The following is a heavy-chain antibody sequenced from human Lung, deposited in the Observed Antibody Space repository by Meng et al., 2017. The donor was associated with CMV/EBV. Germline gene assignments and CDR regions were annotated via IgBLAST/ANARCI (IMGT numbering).Heavy chain of an antibody. Sequence: LTCVASGFTFSGYAMNWVRQGPGKGLEWVSTIINSGDKTYYADSVKGRFTISRDNSKNMVYLQMNSLRAGDTAVYYCANNWNSDYWSQGTRVTVSS. CDR3: ANNWNSDY. CDR2: IINSGDKT. CDR1: GFTFSGYA. J-gene: IGHJ4*02. D-gene: IGHD1-1*01. V-gene: IGHV3-23*01.